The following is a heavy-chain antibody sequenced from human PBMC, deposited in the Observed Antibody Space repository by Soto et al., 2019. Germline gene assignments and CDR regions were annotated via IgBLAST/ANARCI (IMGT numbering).Heavy chain of an antibody. CDR3: AREVGSDTLQPSYNWFGT. CDR2: IIPFFGTA. V-gene: IGHV1-69*01. J-gene: IGHJ5*02. Sequence: QVQLVQSGAEVKKTGSSVKVSCKTSGGTFSTFGISWVRQAPGQGLEWMGGIIPFFGTAEYSQKFEDRITITADESTNTVYMDLRSLTSEDTAIYYCAREVGSDTLQPSYNWFGTWGQGTLITVSS. D-gene: IGHD6-25*01. CDR1: GGTFSTFG.